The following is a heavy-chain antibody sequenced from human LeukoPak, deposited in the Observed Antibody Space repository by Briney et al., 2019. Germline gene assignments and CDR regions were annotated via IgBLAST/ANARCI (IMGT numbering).Heavy chain of an antibody. V-gene: IGHV3-23*01. D-gene: IGHD3-10*01. CDR3: AKGYGFTNWFDP. CDR2: ISGSGGST. Sequence: GGSLRLSCAASGFTFSSYGMSWVRQAPGKGLEWVSAISGSGGSTYYADSVKGRFTISRDNPNNTLYLQMSSLRAEDTAVYYCAKGYGFTNWFDPWGQGTRVTVSS. J-gene: IGHJ5*02. CDR1: GFTFSSYG.